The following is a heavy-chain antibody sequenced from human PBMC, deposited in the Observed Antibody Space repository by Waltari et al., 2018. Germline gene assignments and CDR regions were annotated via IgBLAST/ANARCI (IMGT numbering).Heavy chain of an antibody. J-gene: IGHJ6*02. D-gene: IGHD2-8*01. CDR1: GGSFSGYY. Sequence: QVHLQQWGAGLLKPSETLSLTCGVYGGSFSGYYWSWIRQPPGKGLEWIGEIKHSGSTNYNPSLKSRVTMSVDTSKSQFSLKLSSVTAADTAVYYCARGRCISTWFCQYYGVDVWGQGATVIVSS. CDR3: ARGRCISTWFCQYYGVDV. CDR2: IKHSGST. V-gene: IGHV4-34*01.